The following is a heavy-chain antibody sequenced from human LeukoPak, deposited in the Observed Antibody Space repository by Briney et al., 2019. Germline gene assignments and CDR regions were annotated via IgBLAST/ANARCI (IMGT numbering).Heavy chain of an antibody. CDR2: ISYDGSNK. Sequence: GGSLRLSCAASGFTFSTYAMHWVRQAPGKGLEWVAVISYDGSNKYYADSEKGRFTISRDNSKNTLYLQMNSLRAEDTAVYYCARDWDGYNWYWYFDLWGRGTLVTVSS. V-gene: IGHV3-30-3*01. CDR1: GFTFSTYA. CDR3: ARDWDGYNWYWYFDL. J-gene: IGHJ2*01. D-gene: IGHD5-24*01.